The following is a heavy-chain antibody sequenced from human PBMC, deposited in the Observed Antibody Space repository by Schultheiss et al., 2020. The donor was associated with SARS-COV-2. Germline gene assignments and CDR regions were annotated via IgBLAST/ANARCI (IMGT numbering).Heavy chain of an antibody. CDR3: ARDRTYCSGGSCSRHFDY. CDR2: ISSSSSYI. D-gene: IGHD2-15*01. Sequence: GGPLRLSCAASGFTFSSYSMNWVRQAPGKGLEWVSSISSSSSYIYYADSVKGRFTISRDNAKNSLYLQMNSLRDEDTAVYYCARDRTYCSGGSCSRHFDYWGQGTLVTVSS. J-gene: IGHJ4*02. CDR1: GFTFSSYS. V-gene: IGHV3-21*01.